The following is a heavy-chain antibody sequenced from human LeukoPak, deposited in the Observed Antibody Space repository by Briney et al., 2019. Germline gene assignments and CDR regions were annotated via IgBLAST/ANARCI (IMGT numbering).Heavy chain of an antibody. V-gene: IGHV4-59*01. D-gene: IGHD3-22*01. Sequence: SETLSLTCTVSGGSISSYYWSWIRQPPGKGLEWIGYIYYSESTNYNPSLKSRVTISVDTSKNQFSLKLSSVTAADTAMYYCASRIRNHYDSSGKGIAYWHFDLWGRGTLVTVSS. CDR3: ASRIRNHYDSSGKGIAYWHFDL. CDR2: IYYSEST. CDR1: GGSISSYY. J-gene: IGHJ2*01.